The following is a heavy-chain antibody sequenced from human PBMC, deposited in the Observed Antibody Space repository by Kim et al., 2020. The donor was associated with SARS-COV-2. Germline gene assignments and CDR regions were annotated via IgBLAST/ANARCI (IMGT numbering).Heavy chain of an antibody. J-gene: IGHJ3*02. CDR3: ARLIAIYYDSSGYYPPDAFDI. Sequence: GGSLRLSCAASGFTFSSYGMHWVRQAPGKGLEWVAVIWYDGSNKYYADSVNGRFTISRDNSKNTLYLQMNSLRAEDTALYYCARLIAIYYDSSGYYPPDAFDIWGQGTMVTVSS. CDR1: GFTFSSYG. V-gene: IGHV3-33*01. CDR2: IWYDGSNK. D-gene: IGHD3-22*01.